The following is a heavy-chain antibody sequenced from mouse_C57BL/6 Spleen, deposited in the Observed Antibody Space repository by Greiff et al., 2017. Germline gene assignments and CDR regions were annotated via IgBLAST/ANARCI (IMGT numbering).Heavy chain of an antibody. CDR2: IYPGDGAT. CDR3: AREGDYDRYLDY. D-gene: IGHD2-4*01. CDR1: GYAFSSYW. J-gene: IGHJ2*01. Sequence: QVQLQPSGAELVKPGASVKISCKASGYAFSSYWLNWVKQRPGKGLAWIGQIYPGDGATNYNGKFKGKATLPADKSSSTAYMQLSSLPSEDSAVYFCAREGDYDRYLDYWGQGTTLTVAS. V-gene: IGHV1-80*01.